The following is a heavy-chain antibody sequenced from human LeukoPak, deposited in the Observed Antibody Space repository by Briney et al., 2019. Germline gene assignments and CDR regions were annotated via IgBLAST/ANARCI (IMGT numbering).Heavy chain of an antibody. D-gene: IGHD6-19*01. V-gene: IGHV3-7*03. CDR3: TRDLAAVPGPRMDV. J-gene: IGHJ6*02. CDR2: INPDGSER. CDR1: GFSFSSYY. Sequence: GGSLRLSCAASGFSFSSYYMSWVRQAPGKGLEWVALINPDGSERYYVDSVKGRFTISRDNAKNSLYLQMDSLRDDDTATYFCTRDLAAVPGPRMDVWGQGTTVTVSS.